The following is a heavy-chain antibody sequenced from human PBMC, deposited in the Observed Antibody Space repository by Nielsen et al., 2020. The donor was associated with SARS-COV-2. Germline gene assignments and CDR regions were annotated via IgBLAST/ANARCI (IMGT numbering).Heavy chain of an antibody. CDR1: GGTFSSYA. D-gene: IGHD4-17*01. CDR3: ARDRGDYGDYGH. J-gene: IGHJ4*02. CDR2: FDPEDGET. Sequence: SVKVSCKASGGTFSSYAISWVRQAPGKGLEWMGGFDPEDGETIYAQKFQGRVTMTRDTSTSTVYMELSSLRSEDTAVYYCARDRGDYGDYGHWGQGTLVTVSS. V-gene: IGHV1-69*10.